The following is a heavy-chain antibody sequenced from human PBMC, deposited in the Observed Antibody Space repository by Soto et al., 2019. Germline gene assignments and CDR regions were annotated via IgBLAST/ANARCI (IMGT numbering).Heavy chain of an antibody. Sequence: SETLSLTCSVSGVTINSGDYFWSWIRQPPGKGLEWIGSIFYTGSTYYSPSLKSRASMSMDTPKNLFSLRLMSLTAADTAVYFFARVKATLYRDYCFDYWGQGTLVTVSS. CDR3: ARVKATLYRDYCFDY. CDR1: GVTINSGDYF. J-gene: IGHJ4*02. D-gene: IGHD5-12*01. V-gene: IGHV4-30-4*01. CDR2: IFYTGST.